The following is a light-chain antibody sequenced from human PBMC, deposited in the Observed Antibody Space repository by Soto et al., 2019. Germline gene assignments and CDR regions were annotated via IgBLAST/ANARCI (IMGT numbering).Light chain of an antibody. CDR3: SSYTSSSSFVV. Sequence: QSVLTQPASVSGSPGQSITISCTGTSIEVGGYNYVSWYQQHPGKAPKLMIYDVSNRPSGVSNRLSGSKSGNTASLTISGLQAEDEADYYCSSYTSSSSFVVFGGGTKLTVL. J-gene: IGLJ2*01. V-gene: IGLV2-14*01. CDR2: DVS. CDR1: SIEVGGYNY.